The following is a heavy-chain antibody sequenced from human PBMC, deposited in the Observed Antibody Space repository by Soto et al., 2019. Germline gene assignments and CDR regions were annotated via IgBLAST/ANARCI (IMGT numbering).Heavy chain of an antibody. CDR2: IYHSGST. CDR1: GYSISSGYY. J-gene: IGHJ6*02. D-gene: IGHD6-6*01. CDR3: ARDQTDSSSSDYYYGMDV. Sequence: NPSETLSLTCPVSGYSISSGYYWGWIRQPPGKGLEWIGSIYHSGSTYYNPSLKSRVTISVDTSKNQFSLKLSSVTAADTAVYYCARDQTDSSSSDYYYGMDVWGQGTTVTV. V-gene: IGHV4-38-2*02.